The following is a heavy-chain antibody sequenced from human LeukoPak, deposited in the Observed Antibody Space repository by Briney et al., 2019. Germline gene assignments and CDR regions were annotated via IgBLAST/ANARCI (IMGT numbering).Heavy chain of an antibody. CDR2: IYYSGST. V-gene: IGHV4-39*01. D-gene: IGHD3-9*01. J-gene: IGHJ4*02. CDR3: ARHGPHVLRYFDWPRPSDN. CDR1: GGSISSSSYY. Sequence: SETLSLTCTVSGGSISSSSYYWGWIRQPPGKGLEWIGSIYYSGSTYYNPSLKSRVTISVDTSKNQFSLKLSSVTAADTAVYYCARHGPHVLRYFDWPRPSDNWGQGTLVTVSS.